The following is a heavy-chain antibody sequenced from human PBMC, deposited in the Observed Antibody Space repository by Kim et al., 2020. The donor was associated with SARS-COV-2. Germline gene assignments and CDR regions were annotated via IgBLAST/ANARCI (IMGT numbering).Heavy chain of an antibody. CDR2: ISYDGSNK. CDR1: GFTFSSYA. Sequence: GGSLRLSCAASGFTFSSYAMHWVRQAPGKGLEWVAVISYDGSNKYYADSVKGRFTISRDNSKNTLYLQMNSLRAEDTAVYYCARDGGGYPRTIYFDYWGQGTLVTVSS. J-gene: IGHJ4*02. CDR3: ARDGGGYPRTIYFDY. D-gene: IGHD5-12*01. V-gene: IGHV3-30*04.